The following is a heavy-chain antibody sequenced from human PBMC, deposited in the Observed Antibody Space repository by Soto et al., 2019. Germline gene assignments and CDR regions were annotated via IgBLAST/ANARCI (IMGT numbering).Heavy chain of an antibody. J-gene: IGHJ5*02. CDR1: GYTFTGYV. CDR3: ARDTDHSESKGGSRFAP. CDR2: FSSYNGNT. V-gene: IGHV1-18*01. Sequence: QVQLVQSGAEVKKPGASVKVSCKAFGYTFTGYVISWVGQAPGEGLEWVGWFSSYNGNTNYARKLQGRVTMTPDTSTDTAYMELRSLTSDDTAVYYCARDTDHSESKGGSRFAPWGQGTLVTVSS. D-gene: IGHD1-26*01.